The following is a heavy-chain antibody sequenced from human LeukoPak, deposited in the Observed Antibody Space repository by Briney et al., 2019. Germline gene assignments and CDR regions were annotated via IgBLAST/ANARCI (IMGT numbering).Heavy chain of an antibody. CDR2: IYYSGST. CDR3: ARHTAAAGSSEQGHFDY. D-gene: IGHD6-13*01. V-gene: IGHV4-39*01. CDR1: GGSISSSSYY. Sequence: SETLSLTCTVSGGSISSSSYYWGWIRQPPGKGLDWIGSIYYSGSTYYNPSLKSRVTISVDTSKNQFSLKLSSVTAADTAVYYCARHTAAAGSSEQGHFDYWGQGTLVTVSS. J-gene: IGHJ4*02.